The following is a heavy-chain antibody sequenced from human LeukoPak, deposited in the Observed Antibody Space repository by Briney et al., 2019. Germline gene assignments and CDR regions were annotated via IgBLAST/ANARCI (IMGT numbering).Heavy chain of an antibody. CDR2: IYSSGST. V-gene: IGHV4-4*07. CDR1: DDSITMYY. CDR3: ARVYGAGYDFRGAFDI. J-gene: IGHJ3*02. D-gene: IGHD5-12*01. Sequence: SETLSLTCTASDDSITMYYWTWIRQPPGKGLEWIGRIYSSGSTNYNPSLKSRVTMSVDTSKNQFSLKLSSVTAADTAVYYCARVYGAGYDFRGAFDIWGQGTMVTVSS.